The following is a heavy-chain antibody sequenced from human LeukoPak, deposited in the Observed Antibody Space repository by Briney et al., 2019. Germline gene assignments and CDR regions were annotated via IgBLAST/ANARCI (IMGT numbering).Heavy chain of an antibody. V-gene: IGHV3-7*03. D-gene: IGHD5-24*01. CDR1: GFTFSSHW. Sequence: PGGSLRLSCAASGFTFSSHWMNWVRQAPGKGLEWVANIKQGGGERNYVDSVKGRFTVSRDDAKSSLYLQMNSLRAEDTALYYCAKDIGEGDGFDYWGQGTLVTVSS. CDR2: IKQGGGER. J-gene: IGHJ4*02. CDR3: AKDIGEGDGFDY.